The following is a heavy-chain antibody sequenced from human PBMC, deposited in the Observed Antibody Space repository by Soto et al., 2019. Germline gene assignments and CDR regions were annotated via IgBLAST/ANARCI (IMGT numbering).Heavy chain of an antibody. CDR3: AKGLHATYYYGMDV. J-gene: IGHJ6*02. V-gene: IGHV3-23*01. CDR1: GFTFSSYA. CDR2: ISGSGGST. D-gene: IGHD1-26*01. Sequence: QLGGSLRLSCAASGFTFSSYAMSWVRQAPGKGLEWVSAISGSGGSTYYADSVKGRFTISRDNSKNTLYLQMNSLRAEDTAVYYCAKGLHATYYYGMDVWGQGTTVTVSS.